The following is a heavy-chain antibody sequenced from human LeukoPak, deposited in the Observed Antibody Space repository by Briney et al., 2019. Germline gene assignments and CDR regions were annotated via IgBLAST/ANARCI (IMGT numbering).Heavy chain of an antibody. V-gene: IGHV4-59*01. J-gene: IGHJ6*04. CDR1: GGSISSYY. CDR2: IYYSGST. Sequence: SETLSLTCTVSGGSISSYYWSWIRQPPGKGLEWIGYIYYSGSTNYNPSLKSRVTISVDTSKNQFSLKLSSVTAADTAVYYCARDYYGSGSYYPLHIWGKGTTVTVSS. CDR3: ARDYYGSGSYYPLHI. D-gene: IGHD3-10*01.